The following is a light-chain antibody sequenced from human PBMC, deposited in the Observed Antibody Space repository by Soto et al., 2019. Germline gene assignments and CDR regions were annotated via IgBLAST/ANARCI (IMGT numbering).Light chain of an antibody. J-gene: IGKJ3*01. Sequence: EIVMTQSPATLSVSPGERATLSCRASQSVGSNLAWYQQKPGQAPRLLIYGASTRATGIPARFSGSGSGTEFTLTISSLQSEDFAVYYCQQYNNWPQITFGPGTKVDIK. CDR1: QSVGSN. CDR3: QQYNNWPQIT. CDR2: GAS. V-gene: IGKV3-15*01.